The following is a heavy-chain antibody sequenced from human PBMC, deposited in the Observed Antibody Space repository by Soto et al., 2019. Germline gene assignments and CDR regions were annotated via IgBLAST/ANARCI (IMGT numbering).Heavy chain of an antibody. J-gene: IGHJ6*02. CDR2: MNPNSGNT. V-gene: IGHV1-8*01. CDR1: GYTFTSYD. CDR3: ASGIEDYYGMDV. D-gene: IGHD2-21*01. Sequence: QVQLVQSGAEVKKHGASVNVSCKASGYTFTSYDINWVRQATGQGLEWMGWMNPNSGNTGYAQKFQGRVTMTRNTSISNAYMELSRLRYEDTAVYYCASGIEDYYGMDVWGQGTTVTVSS.